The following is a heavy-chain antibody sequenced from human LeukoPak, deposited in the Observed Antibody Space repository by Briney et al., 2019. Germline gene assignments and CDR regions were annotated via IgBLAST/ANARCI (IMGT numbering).Heavy chain of an antibody. CDR3: VRSRTEWFDFDY. Sequence: GGSLRLSCAASGFTVSSNYMSWVRQAPGKGLEWVSVIYSGGSTYYADSVKGRFTISRDNSKNTLYLQMNSLRAEDTAVYYCVRSRTEWFDFDYWGQGTLVTVSS. J-gene: IGHJ4*02. V-gene: IGHV3-53*01. CDR2: IYSGGST. CDR1: GFTVSSNY. D-gene: IGHD3-3*01.